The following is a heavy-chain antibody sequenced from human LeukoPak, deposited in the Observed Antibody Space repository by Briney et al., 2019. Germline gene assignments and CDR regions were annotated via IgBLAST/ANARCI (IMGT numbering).Heavy chain of an antibody. Sequence: PGGSLRLSCAASGFTFSSYAMSWVRQAPGKGLEWVASIKEDGSEKSYMDSVKGRFTISRDNAKNSLYLQMNSLRAEDTAVYYCARDSGVWFAESIDYWGQGTLVTVSS. CDR1: GFTFSSYA. CDR3: ARDSGVWFAESIDY. V-gene: IGHV3-7*03. CDR2: IKEDGSEK. D-gene: IGHD3-10*01. J-gene: IGHJ4*02.